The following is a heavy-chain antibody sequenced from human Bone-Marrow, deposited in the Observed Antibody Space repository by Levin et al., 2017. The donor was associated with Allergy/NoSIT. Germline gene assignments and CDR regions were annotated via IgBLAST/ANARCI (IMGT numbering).Heavy chain of an antibody. V-gene: IGHV3-30*04. CDR3: ARVRDLWELPPDAFDI. Sequence: GGSLRLSCAASGFTFSSYAMHWVRQAPGKGLEWVAVISHDGSDKYYAASVKGRFTISRDNSKTTLYLQMNSLRPEDTAVYYCARVRDLWELPPDAFDIWGQGTMVIVSS. CDR2: ISHDGSDK. CDR1: GFTFSSYA. D-gene: IGHD1-26*01. J-gene: IGHJ3*02.